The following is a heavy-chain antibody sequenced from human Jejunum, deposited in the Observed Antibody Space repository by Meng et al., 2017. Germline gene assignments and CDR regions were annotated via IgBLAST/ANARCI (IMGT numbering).Heavy chain of an antibody. CDR1: GFAPHKFG. Sequence: GLVQPVRSLSLYVAAFGFAPHKFGMHVVRLVPGKVGGWISFFYVINDMTYSDACVRGRVTVSRDNAKNKLYMHMNNRRDEDSAVYYCARDKFDYWGQGTLVTVSS. J-gene: IGHJ4*02. V-gene: IGHV3-23*01. CDR3: ARDKFDY. CDR2: FYVINDMT.